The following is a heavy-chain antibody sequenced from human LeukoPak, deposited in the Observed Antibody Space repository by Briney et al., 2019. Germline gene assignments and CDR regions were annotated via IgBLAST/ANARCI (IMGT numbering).Heavy chain of an antibody. CDR3: ATSPGSAVTTRWFDP. D-gene: IGHD4-17*01. V-gene: IGHV5-51*01. CDR2: IYPGDSDT. Sequence: GESLQISCKGSGYSFTSYWIGWVRQMPGKGLEWMGIIYPGDSDTRYSPSFQGQVTISADKSISTAYLQWSSLKASDTAMYYCATSPGSAVTTRWFDPWGQGTLVTVSS. J-gene: IGHJ5*02. CDR1: GYSFTSYW.